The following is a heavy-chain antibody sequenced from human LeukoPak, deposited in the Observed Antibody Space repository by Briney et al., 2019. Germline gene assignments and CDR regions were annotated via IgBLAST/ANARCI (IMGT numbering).Heavy chain of an antibody. CDR3: AKVPRRKVDAFDI. CDR2: IRYDGSNK. CDR1: GFTFSSYG. V-gene: IGHV3-30*02. J-gene: IGHJ3*02. Sequence: GGSLRLSCAASGFTFSSYGMHWVRQAPGKGLEWVAFIRYDGSNKYYADSVKGRFTISRDNSKNTLYLQMNSLGAEDTAVYYCAKVPRRKVDAFDIWGQGTMVTVSS.